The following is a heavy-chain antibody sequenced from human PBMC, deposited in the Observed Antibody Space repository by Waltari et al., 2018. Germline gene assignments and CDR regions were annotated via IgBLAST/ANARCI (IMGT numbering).Heavy chain of an antibody. CDR1: GYSISSGYY. J-gene: IGHJ4*02. CDR3: ARTVGATGYFDY. CDR2: IYHSGST. V-gene: IGHV4-38-2*02. Sequence: QVQLQESGPGLVKPSETLSLTCTVSGYSISSGYYWGWIRQPPGKGLEWIGSIYHSGSTYYNPSLKSRVTISVDTSKNQFSLKLSSVTAADTAVYYCARTVGATGYFDYWGQGTLVTVSS. D-gene: IGHD1-26*01.